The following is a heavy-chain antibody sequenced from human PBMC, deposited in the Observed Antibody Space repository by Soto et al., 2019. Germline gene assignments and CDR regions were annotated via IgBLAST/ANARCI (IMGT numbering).Heavy chain of an antibody. Sequence: EVQVVETGGGLIQPGGSLRLSCAASGFSVRTNYMSWVRQAPGTGLEWVSVFVSGGSIYYADSVKGRFIISRDYAKNTVYLQMNSLRAEDTAVYYCARAGVTPDFFDYWGQGTLVTVSS. J-gene: IGHJ4*02. V-gene: IGHV3-53*02. D-gene: IGHD2-21*02. CDR2: FVSGGSI. CDR3: ARAGVTPDFFDY. CDR1: GFSVRTNY.